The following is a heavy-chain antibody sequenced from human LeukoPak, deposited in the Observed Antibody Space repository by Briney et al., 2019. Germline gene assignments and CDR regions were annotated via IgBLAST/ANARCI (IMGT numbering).Heavy chain of an antibody. Sequence: SETLSLTCIVSGYSLSSGYYWGWIRQAPGKGLEWIGSIYHRGNTYYNPSLKSRVTISVDTSKNQFSLMLSSVTAADTAVYYCARAPKGCSSTSCYGGHMDVWGKGNTVTVSS. CDR2: IYHRGNT. V-gene: IGHV4-38-2*02. J-gene: IGHJ6*03. CDR3: ARAPKGCSSTSCYGGHMDV. CDR1: GYSLSSGYY. D-gene: IGHD2-2*01.